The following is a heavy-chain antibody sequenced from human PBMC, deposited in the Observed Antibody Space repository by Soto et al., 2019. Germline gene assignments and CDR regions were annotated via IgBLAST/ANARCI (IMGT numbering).Heavy chain of an antibody. CDR2: IYHSGSN. J-gene: IGHJ2*01. CDR1: GGSISSSNW. Sequence: QVQLQESGPGLVKPSGTLSLTCAVSGGSISSSNWWSWVRQPPGKGLEWIGEIYHSGSNNYNPALKRLVTIPVDKSKNQLSLKLSAVTAADTAVYYGARSGTSFDWYFDLWGRGTLVTVS. V-gene: IGHV4-4*02. CDR3: ARSGTSFDWYFDL. D-gene: IGHD2-2*01.